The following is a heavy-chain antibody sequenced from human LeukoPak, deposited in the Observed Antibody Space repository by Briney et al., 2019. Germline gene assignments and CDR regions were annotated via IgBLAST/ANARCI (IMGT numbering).Heavy chain of an antibody. CDR1: GYTFTSYG. Sequence: ASVKVSCKASGYTFTSYGISWVRPPPGQGLEWMGWISAYNGNTNYAQKLQGRVTMTTDTSTSTAYMELRSLRSDDTAVYYCARNFRDGYNFPLDYWGQGTLVTVSS. V-gene: IGHV1-18*01. CDR3: ARNFRDGYNFPLDY. J-gene: IGHJ4*02. D-gene: IGHD5-24*01. CDR2: ISAYNGNT.